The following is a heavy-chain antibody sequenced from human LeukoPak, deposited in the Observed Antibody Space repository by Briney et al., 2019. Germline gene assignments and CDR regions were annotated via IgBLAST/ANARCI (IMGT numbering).Heavy chain of an antibody. J-gene: IGHJ4*02. CDR1: GFTFSDYY. Sequence: GGSLRLSCAASGFTFSDYYMSWIRQAPGKGLEWVSYISSSGSTIYYADSVKGRFTISRDNAKNSLYLQMNSLRAEDTAVYYCARTYRSGWYYGYYFDYWGQGTLVTVSS. D-gene: IGHD6-19*01. V-gene: IGHV3-11*01. CDR3: ARTYRSGWYYGYYFDY. CDR2: ISSSGSTI.